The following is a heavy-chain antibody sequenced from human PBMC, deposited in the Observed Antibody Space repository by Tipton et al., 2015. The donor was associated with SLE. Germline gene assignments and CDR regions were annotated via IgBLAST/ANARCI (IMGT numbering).Heavy chain of an antibody. D-gene: IGHD1/OR15-1a*01. CDR1: GASISLSRYY. Sequence: TLSLTCTVSGASISLSRYYWSWIRQPAGKGLEYIGHIYSYGDNNYNPSLKSRITMSVDTSKNQFSLKLHSVTAADTALYYCARVGWEQLRSRAFDIWGQGTMVTVSS. V-gene: IGHV4-61*09. CDR2: IYSYGDN. J-gene: IGHJ3*02. CDR3: ARVGWEQLRSRAFDI.